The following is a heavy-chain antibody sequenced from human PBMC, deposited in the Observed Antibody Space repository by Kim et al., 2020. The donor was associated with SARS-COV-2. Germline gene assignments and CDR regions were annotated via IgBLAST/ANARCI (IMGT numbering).Heavy chain of an antibody. CDR3: ARGKSEYQPPDDAFDI. J-gene: IGHJ3*02. Sequence: ASVKVSCKASGYTFTSYYMHWVRQAPGQGLEWMGIINPSGGSTSYAQKFQGRVTMTRDTSTSTVYMELSSLRSEDTAVYYCARGKSEYQPPDDAFDIWGQGTMVTVSS. D-gene: IGHD2-2*01. CDR2: INPSGGST. CDR1: GYTFTSYY. V-gene: IGHV1-46*01.